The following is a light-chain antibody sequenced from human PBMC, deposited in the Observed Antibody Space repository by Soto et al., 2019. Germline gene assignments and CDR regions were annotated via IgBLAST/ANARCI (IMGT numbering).Light chain of an antibody. Sequence: QSALTQPASVSGSPGQSITISCTGNSSDVGGYNYVSWYQQHPGKAPKLMIYEVNNRPSGVSNRFSGSKSGNTASLTISGLQAEDEADYYCTSYTSSITYVFGTRTKVTVL. J-gene: IGLJ1*01. V-gene: IGLV2-14*01. CDR1: SSDVGGYNY. CDR2: EVN. CDR3: TSYTSSITYV.